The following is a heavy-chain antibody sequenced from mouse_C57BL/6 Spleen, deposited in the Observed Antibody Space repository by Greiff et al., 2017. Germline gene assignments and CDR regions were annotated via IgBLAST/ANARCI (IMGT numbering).Heavy chain of an antibody. CDR1: GFTFSDYG. CDR2: ISSGSSTI. J-gene: IGHJ2*01. Sequence: EVMLVESGGGLVKPGGSLKLSCAASGFTFSDYGMHWVRQAPEKGLEWVAYISSGSSTIYYADTVKGRFTISRDHAKNTLFLQMTSLRSEDTALYYGAKLGRGGFDYWGQCTTLPVSS. V-gene: IGHV5-17*01. D-gene: IGHD4-1*01. CDR3: AKLGRGGFDY.